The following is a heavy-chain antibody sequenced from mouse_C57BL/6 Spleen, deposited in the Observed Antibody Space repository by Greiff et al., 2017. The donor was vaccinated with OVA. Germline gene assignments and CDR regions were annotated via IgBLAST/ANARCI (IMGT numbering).Heavy chain of an antibody. Sequence: QVQLQQSGAELARPGASVKLSCKASGYTFTSYGISWVKQRTGQGLEWIGEIYPRSGNIYYNEKFKGKATLTADKSSSTAYMELRSLTSEDSAVYFCARRDWDLYYFDYWGQGTTLTVSS. CDR1: GYTFTSYG. CDR3: ARRDWDLYYFDY. CDR2: IYPRSGNI. J-gene: IGHJ2*01. V-gene: IGHV1-81*01. D-gene: IGHD4-1*01.